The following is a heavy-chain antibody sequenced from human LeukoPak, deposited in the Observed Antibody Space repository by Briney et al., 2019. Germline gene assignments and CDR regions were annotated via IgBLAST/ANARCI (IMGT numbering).Heavy chain of an antibody. D-gene: IGHD5-18*01. CDR3: ARARSSYGYGDAFDI. J-gene: IGHJ3*02. CDR2: ISYDGSSK. Sequence: GGSLRLSCAASGFTFSTYAMHWVRQAPGKGLEWVAVISYDGSSKYYADSVKGRFTISRDNSKNTLYLQMNSLRAEETAVYYCARARSSYGYGDAFDIWGQGTMVTVSS. V-gene: IGHV3-30*04. CDR1: GFTFSTYA.